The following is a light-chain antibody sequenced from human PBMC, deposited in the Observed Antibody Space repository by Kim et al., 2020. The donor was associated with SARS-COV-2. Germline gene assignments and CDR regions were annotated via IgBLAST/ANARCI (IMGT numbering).Light chain of an antibody. CDR3: QQTYNIPRT. V-gene: IGKV1-39*01. Sequence: ACVRDKVTIAGRDSRDTTTYVTRYKQKPGKATRGLVYGASTLQEGLPSRFSGSGSETEFTLTISSLQPEDFGIYYCQQTYNIPRTFGQGTKVDIK. CDR2: GAS. J-gene: IGKJ1*01. CDR1: RDTTTY.